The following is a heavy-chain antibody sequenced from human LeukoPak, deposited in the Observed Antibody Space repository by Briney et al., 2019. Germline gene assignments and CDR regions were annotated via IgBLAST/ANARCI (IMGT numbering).Heavy chain of an antibody. Sequence: SETLSLTCAVYGGSFSGYYWSWIRQPPGKGLEWIGEINHSGSTNYNPSLKSRVTISLDTSKNQFSLKLSSVTAADTAVYYCARVPTTTPIDYWGQGTLVTVSS. J-gene: IGHJ4*02. CDR2: INHSGST. D-gene: IGHD4-11*01. CDR3: ARVPTTTPIDY. CDR1: GGSFSGYY. V-gene: IGHV4-34*01.